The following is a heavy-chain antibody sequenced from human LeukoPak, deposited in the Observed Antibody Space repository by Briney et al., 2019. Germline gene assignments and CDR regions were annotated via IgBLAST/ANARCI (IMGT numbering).Heavy chain of an antibody. J-gene: IGHJ4*02. CDR2: MNSNSGNT. D-gene: IGHD2-15*01. Sequence: ASVKVSCKTSGYTFTSDINWVRQASGQGLEWMGWMNSNSGNTGYSQKFQGRVTMTRSTTLSTAYMELSSLRSDDTAVYYCARGQVLQHCSDGSCYHFDYWGQGTLVTVSS. CDR3: ARGQVLQHCSDGSCYHFDY. CDR1: GYTFTSD. V-gene: IGHV1-8*01.